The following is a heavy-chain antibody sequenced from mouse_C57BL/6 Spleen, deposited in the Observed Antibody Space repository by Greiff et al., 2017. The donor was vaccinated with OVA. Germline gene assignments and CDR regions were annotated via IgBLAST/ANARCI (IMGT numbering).Heavy chain of an antibody. CDR2: IDPSDSYT. V-gene: IGHV1-69*01. Sequence: VQLQQPGAELVMPGASVKLSCKASGYTFTSYWMHWVKQRPGQGLEWIGEIDPSDSYTNYNQKFKGKSILTVDKSSSTAYMQLSSLTSEDSAVYYCARWGDGYCAYWGQGTLVTVSA. D-gene: IGHD2-3*01. CDR1: GYTFTSYW. J-gene: IGHJ3*01. CDR3: ARWGDGYCAY.